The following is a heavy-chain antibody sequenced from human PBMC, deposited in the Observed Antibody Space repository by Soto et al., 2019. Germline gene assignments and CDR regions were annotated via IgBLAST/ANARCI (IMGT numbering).Heavy chain of an antibody. CDR3: AGDSSMAAGEAPTCSAP. D-gene: IGHD6-6*01. V-gene: IGHV4-59*08. CDR1: GCSISSYY. J-gene: IGHJ5*02. Sequence: SETLSLTCTVSGCSISSYYWSWIRQPPGKGLEWIGYIYYSGSTYYNPSLKSRVTISVDTSKNQFSLKLSSVTAADTAVYYCAGDSSMAAGEAPTCSAPGGQEPRVTVPS. CDR2: IYYSGST.